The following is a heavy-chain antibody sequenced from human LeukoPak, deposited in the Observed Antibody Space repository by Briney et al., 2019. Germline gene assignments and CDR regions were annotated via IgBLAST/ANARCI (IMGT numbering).Heavy chain of an antibody. Sequence: ASLKVSCKTSGYTFTDSYVHWVRQAPGQGLEWIGWINPNAGDTTYAQGFHGRVTMTRDTSISTVYMELNSLKLDDTAVYYCTREGRVGVPFDYWGQGTLVTVSS. CDR2: INPNAGDT. CDR3: TREGRVGVPFDY. J-gene: IGHJ4*02. CDR1: GYTFTDSY. V-gene: IGHV1-2*02. D-gene: IGHD2-15*01.